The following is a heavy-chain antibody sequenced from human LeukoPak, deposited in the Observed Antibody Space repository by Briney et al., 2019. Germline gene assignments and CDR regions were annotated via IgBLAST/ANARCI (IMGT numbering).Heavy chain of an antibody. CDR2: IRYDGSNK. J-gene: IGHJ4*02. CDR3: AKDQVYSSSWRDY. Sequence: AGGSLRLSCAASGFIFSSYGMHWVRQAPGKGLEWVAFIRYDGSNKYYADSVKGRFTISRDNSKNTLYLQMNSLRAEDTAVYYCAKDQVYSSSWRDYWGRGTLVTVSS. V-gene: IGHV3-30*02. CDR1: GFIFSSYG. D-gene: IGHD6-13*01.